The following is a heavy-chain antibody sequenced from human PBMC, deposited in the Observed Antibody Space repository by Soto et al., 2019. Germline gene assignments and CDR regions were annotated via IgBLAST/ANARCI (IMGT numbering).Heavy chain of an antibody. CDR1: GGSISSYY. CDR2: IYYSGST. D-gene: IGHD3-22*01. Sequence: PSETLSLTCTVSGGSISSYYWSWIRQPPGKGLEWIGYIYYSGSTNYNPSLKSRVTISVDTSKNQFSLKLSSVTAADTAVYYCARVSLPYYYDSSGYHRYYYYGVDVWGQGTTVTVSS. V-gene: IGHV4-59*01. CDR3: ARVSLPYYYDSSGYHRYYYYGVDV. J-gene: IGHJ6*02.